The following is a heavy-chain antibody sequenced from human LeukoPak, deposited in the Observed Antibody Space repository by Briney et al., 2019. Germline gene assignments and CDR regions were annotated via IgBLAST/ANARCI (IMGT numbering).Heavy chain of an antibody. CDR1: GFTFSNYE. CDR2: ITADGTNK. V-gene: IGHV3-48*03. Sequence: PGGSLRLSCAASGFTFSNYEMNWVRQAPGPGLEWVSYITADGTNKYDADSVKGRFTISRDNAKNSLYLQMNSLRVDDTAIYYCAREVEWELPDYWGQGTLVTVSS. D-gene: IGHD1-26*01. J-gene: IGHJ4*02. CDR3: AREVEWELPDY.